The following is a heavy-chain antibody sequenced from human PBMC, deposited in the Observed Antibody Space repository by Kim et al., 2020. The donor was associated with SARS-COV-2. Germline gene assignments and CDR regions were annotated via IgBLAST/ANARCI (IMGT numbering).Heavy chain of an antibody. J-gene: IGHJ4*02. CDR2: ISYDGSNK. Sequence: GGSLRLSCAASGFTFSSYGMHWVRQAPGKGLEWVAIISYDGSNKYYADSVKGRFTISRDNSKNSLYLQMNSLRAEDTAVYYCAKEETYYDFWSGPLIDYWGQGTLVTVSP. V-gene: IGHV3-30*18. CDR3: AKEETYYDFWSGPLIDY. D-gene: IGHD3-3*01. CDR1: GFTFSSYG.